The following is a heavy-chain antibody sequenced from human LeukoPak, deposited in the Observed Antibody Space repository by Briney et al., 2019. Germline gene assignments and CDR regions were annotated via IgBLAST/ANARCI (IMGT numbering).Heavy chain of an antibody. J-gene: IGHJ4*02. Sequence: GGSLRLSCAASGFTFSSYSMNWVRQAPGKGLEWVSYISSSSSTIYYAGSVKGRFTISRDNAKNSLYLQMNSLRAEDTAVYHCARPYGSGWSGLEHWGRGTLVTVSS. CDR2: ISSSSSTI. D-gene: IGHD6-19*01. CDR1: GFTFSSYS. CDR3: ARPYGSGWSGLEH. V-gene: IGHV3-48*01.